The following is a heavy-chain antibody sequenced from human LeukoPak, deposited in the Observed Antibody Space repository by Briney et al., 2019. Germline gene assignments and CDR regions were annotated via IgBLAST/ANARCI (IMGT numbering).Heavy chain of an antibody. CDR1: GFTFSTYW. Sequence: PGGSLRLSCVASGFTFSTYWMTWVRQAPGKGLEWVANIKHDGSEKHYVGSVKGRFTISRDNVKNSLYLQMNSLRVEDTAVYYCARDSSGWNDYWGQGTLVTVSS. CDR3: ARDSSGWNDY. J-gene: IGHJ4*02. V-gene: IGHV3-7*01. D-gene: IGHD3-22*01. CDR2: IKHDGSEK.